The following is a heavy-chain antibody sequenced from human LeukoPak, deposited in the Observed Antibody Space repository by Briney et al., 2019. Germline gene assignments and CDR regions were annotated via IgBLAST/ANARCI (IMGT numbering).Heavy chain of an antibody. CDR2: IYYSGST. CDR1: GGSINSYY. CDR3: ALGSVPATYYYYYMDV. Sequence: SETLSLTCTVSGGSINSYYWSWIRQPPGKGLEWIGYIYYSGSTNYNPSLKSRVTISVDTSKNQFSLKLSSVTAADTAVYYCALGSVPATYYYYYMDVWGKGTTVTVSS. J-gene: IGHJ6*03. D-gene: IGHD2-2*01. V-gene: IGHV4-59*01.